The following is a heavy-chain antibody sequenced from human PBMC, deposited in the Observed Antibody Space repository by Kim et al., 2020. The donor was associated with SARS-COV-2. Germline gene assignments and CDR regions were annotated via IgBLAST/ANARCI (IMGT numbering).Heavy chain of an antibody. Sequence: GGSLRLSCAASGFTFNTYEMNWVRQAPGKGLEWVSYISSAGRTIYYADSVKGRFTISRDNAKNSLHLQMNSLTAEDTAVYYCARDNIFLLGDIMSRYMDVWGQGTTVTVSS. D-gene: IGHD3-9*01. CDR3: ARDNIFLLGDIMSRYMDV. V-gene: IGHV3-48*03. CDR2: ISSAGRTI. CDR1: GFTFNTYE. J-gene: IGHJ6*03.